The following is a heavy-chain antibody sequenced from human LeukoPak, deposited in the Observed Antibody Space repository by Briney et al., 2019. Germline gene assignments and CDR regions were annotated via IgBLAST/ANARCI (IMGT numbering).Heavy chain of an antibody. V-gene: IGHV4-4*07. CDR1: GGSISSYY. Sequence: SETLSLTCSVSGGSISSYYWSWIRQPAGKGLEWIGRIYSSGTITYNPSLQSRVTMSVDTSKNEFSLKLSSVTAADTAVYYCARAMVRGVIDYWGQGTLVTVSS. J-gene: IGHJ4*02. CDR2: IYSSGTI. CDR3: ARAMVRGVIDY. D-gene: IGHD3-10*01.